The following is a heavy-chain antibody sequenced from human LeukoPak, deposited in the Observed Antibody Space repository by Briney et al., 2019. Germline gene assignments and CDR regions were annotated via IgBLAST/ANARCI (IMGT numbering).Heavy chain of an antibody. CDR2: VRGSTGSK. Sequence: PGGSLRLSCAASGFTFSNYAMKWVRQAPGKGLEWVSLVRGSTGSKYYADSVKDRFSISRDNSKNTVYRQMNSLRGEDTAVYYGAKGPVSAIVGATTLDYWGQGTLVTVAS. V-gene: IGHV3-23*01. J-gene: IGHJ4*02. D-gene: IGHD1-26*01. CDR3: AKGPVSAIVGATTLDY. CDR1: GFTFSNYA.